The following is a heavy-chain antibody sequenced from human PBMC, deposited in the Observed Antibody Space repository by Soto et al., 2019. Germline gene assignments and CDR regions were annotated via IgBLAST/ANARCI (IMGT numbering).Heavy chain of an antibody. Sequence: QVQLEQSGAEVKKPGASVKVSCKPSGYTFIDYDVNCVRQATGQGLEWMGWMNSKSGNTGYAQKFQGRVTMTRDTSISTAYMELSSLRSEDTAVYYCARGRGAESYRAYYDYWVQGTLVTVSS. CDR3: ARGRGAESYRAYYDY. CDR1: GYTFIDYD. CDR2: MNSKSGNT. J-gene: IGHJ4*02. V-gene: IGHV1-8*02. D-gene: IGHD3-10*01.